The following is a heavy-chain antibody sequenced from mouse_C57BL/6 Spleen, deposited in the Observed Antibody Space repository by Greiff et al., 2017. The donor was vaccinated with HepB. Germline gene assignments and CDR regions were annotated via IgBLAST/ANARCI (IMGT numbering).Heavy chain of an antibody. Sequence: EVQVVESGGGLVKPGGSLKLSCAASGFTFSSYAMSWVRQTPEKRLEWVATISDGGSYTYYPDNVKGRFTISRDNAKNNLYLQMSHLKSEDTAMYYCARDGLSGFAYWGQGTLVTVSA. CDR3: ARDGLSGFAY. V-gene: IGHV5-4*01. CDR1: GFTFSSYA. J-gene: IGHJ3*01. CDR2: ISDGGSYT. D-gene: IGHD6-5*01.